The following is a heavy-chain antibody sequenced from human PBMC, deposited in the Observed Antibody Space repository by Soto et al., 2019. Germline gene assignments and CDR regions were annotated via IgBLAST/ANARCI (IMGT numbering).Heavy chain of an antibody. CDR1: GYTFAGYY. J-gene: IGHJ6*02. Sequence: DSVKTSCRASGYTFAGYYMHWVRQAPGQGLAWLGWINPNSGGTNYAQKFQGWVTMTRDTSISTAYMELSRLRSDDTAVYYCARVYYDILTGQNPHYYYYGMDVWGQGTTVTVSS. CDR2: INPNSGGT. V-gene: IGHV1-2*04. D-gene: IGHD3-9*01. CDR3: ARVYYDILTGQNPHYYYYGMDV.